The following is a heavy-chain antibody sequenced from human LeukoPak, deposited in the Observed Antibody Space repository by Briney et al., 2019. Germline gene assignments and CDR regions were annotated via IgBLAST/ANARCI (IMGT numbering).Heavy chain of an antibody. CDR2: ISSTTSTI. J-gene: IGHJ3*02. Sequence: GGSLRLSCAASGFTFSSFSMNWVRQAPGKGLEWVSYISSTTSTIYYVDSVRGRFTISRDNAKNSLFLQMNSLRDEDTAVYYCARVKVGPTVASFDIWGQGTMVTVSS. D-gene: IGHD1-26*01. V-gene: IGHV3-48*02. CDR3: ARVKVGPTVASFDI. CDR1: GFTFSSFS.